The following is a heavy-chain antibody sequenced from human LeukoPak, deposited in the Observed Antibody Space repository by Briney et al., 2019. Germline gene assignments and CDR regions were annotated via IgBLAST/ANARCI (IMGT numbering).Heavy chain of an antibody. CDR3: ASESVVGATERGGRGFDP. V-gene: IGHV1-18*01. CDR1: GYTFTSYG. J-gene: IGHJ5*02. D-gene: IGHD1-26*01. Sequence: GASVKVSCKASGYTFTSYGISWVRQAPGQGLEWMGWISAYNGNTNYAQKFQGRVTITRDTSASTAYMELSSLRSEDTAVYYCASESVVGATERGGRGFDPWGQGTLVTVSS. CDR2: ISAYNGNT.